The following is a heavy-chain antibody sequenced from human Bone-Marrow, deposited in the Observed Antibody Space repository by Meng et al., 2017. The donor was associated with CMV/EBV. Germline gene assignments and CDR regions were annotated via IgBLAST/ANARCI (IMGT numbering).Heavy chain of an antibody. Sequence: GESLKISCAASGFTFNGYAMHWVRQAPGKGLEWVAVISYDGSNKYYADSVKGRFTISRDNSKNTLYLQMNSLRAEDTAVYYCARGQLVRSYYYYGMDVWGQGTTVTVSS. J-gene: IGHJ6*02. V-gene: IGHV3-30-3*01. CDR1: GFTFNGYA. CDR3: ARGQLVRSYYYYGMDV. D-gene: IGHD6-6*01. CDR2: ISYDGSNK.